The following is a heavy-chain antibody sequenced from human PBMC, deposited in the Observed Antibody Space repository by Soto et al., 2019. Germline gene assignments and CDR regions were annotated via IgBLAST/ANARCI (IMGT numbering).Heavy chain of an antibody. CDR2: TSYDGSNK. CDR3: AKERNSITMVRGVYYPLPPLDP. Sequence: PGGSLRLSCAASGFTFSSYGMHWVRQAPGKGLEWVAVTSYDGSNKYYADSVKGRFTISRDNSKNTLYLQMNSLRAEDTAVYYCAKERNSITMVRGVYYPLPPLDPWGQGTLVTVSS. J-gene: IGHJ5*02. D-gene: IGHD3-10*01. V-gene: IGHV3-30*18. CDR1: GFTFSSYG.